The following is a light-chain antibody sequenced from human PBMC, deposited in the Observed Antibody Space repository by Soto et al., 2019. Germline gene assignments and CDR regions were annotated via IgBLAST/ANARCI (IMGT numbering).Light chain of an antibody. J-gene: IGLJ3*02. CDR1: SSNIGAGYN. Sequence: QSALTQPPSVSGAPGQRVTISCTGSSSNIGAGYNVHWYQQLPGSAPQLLIYGDTNRPSGVSDRFSGSKSGTSASLAITGLQAEDEADYYCQSYDSGHWVFGGGTKLTVL. CDR3: QSYDSGHWV. V-gene: IGLV1-40*01. CDR2: GDT.